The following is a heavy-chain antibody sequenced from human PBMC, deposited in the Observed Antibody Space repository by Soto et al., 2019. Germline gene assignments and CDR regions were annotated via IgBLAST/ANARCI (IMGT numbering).Heavy chain of an antibody. J-gene: IGHJ3*02. V-gene: IGHV4-59*01. CDR2: IYYSGST. D-gene: IGHD6-13*01. CDR1: GGSISSYY. CDR3: ARDSSSWYSNRAFDI. Sequence: SETLSLTCTVSGGSISSYYWSWIRQPPGKGLEWIGYIYYSGSTNYNPSLKSRVTISVDTSKNQCSLKLSSVTAADTAVYYCARDSSSWYSNRAFDIWGQGTMVTVSS.